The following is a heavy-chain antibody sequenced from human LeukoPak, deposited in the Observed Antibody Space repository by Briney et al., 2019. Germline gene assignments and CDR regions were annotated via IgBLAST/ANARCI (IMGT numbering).Heavy chain of an antibody. V-gene: IGHV3-9*01. Sequence: PGGSLRLSCAASGFTFDDYAMHWVRQAPGKGLEWVSGISWNSGSIGYADSVKGRFTISRDNAKNSLYLQMNSLRAEDTALYYCARDRDGGATHFDYWGQGTLVTVSS. CDR2: ISWNSGSI. D-gene: IGHD1-26*01. CDR3: ARDRDGGATHFDY. CDR1: GFTFDDYA. J-gene: IGHJ4*02.